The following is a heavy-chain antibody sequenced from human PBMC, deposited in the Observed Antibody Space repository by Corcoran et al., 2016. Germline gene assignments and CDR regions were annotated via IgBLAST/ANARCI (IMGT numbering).Heavy chain of an antibody. CDR3: ATAYYYDSSGSPFGN. CDR1: GYSFTSYW. V-gene: IGHV5-10-1*03. CDR2: IDPSDSYT. Sequence: EVQLVQSGAEVKKPGESLRISCKGSGYSFTSYWISWVRQMPGKGLEWMGRIDPSDSYTNYSPSFQGHVTIAADKSISTAYLQWSSLKASDTAMYYCATAYYYDSSGSPFGNLGQGTLVTVSS. D-gene: IGHD3-22*01. J-gene: IGHJ4*02.